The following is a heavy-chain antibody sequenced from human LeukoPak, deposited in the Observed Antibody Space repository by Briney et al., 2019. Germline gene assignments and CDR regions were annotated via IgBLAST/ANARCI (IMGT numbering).Heavy chain of an antibody. V-gene: IGHV3-23*01. Sequence: GGSLRLSCAASGFTFSSYAMSWVRQAPGKGLEWVSGISGSGGSTHYADSVKGRFTISRDNSKNTLYLQMNSLRAEDTAVYYCTKDRGGSPYLFDYWGQGTLVTVSA. J-gene: IGHJ4*02. CDR1: GFTFSSYA. D-gene: IGHD1-26*01. CDR3: TKDRGGSPYLFDY. CDR2: ISGSGGST.